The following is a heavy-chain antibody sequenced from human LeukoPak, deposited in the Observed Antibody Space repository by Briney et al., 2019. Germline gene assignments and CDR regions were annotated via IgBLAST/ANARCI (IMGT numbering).Heavy chain of an antibody. CDR1: GFTFSSYW. V-gene: IGHV3-9*01. Sequence: GGSLRLSCAASGFTFSSYWMSWVRQAPGKGLEWVSGISWNSGSIGYADSVKGRFTISRDNAKNSLYLRMNSLRAEDTALYYCAKALGEMATTKYFQHWGQGTLVTVSS. CDR2: ISWNSGSI. J-gene: IGHJ1*01. D-gene: IGHD5-24*01. CDR3: AKALGEMATTKYFQH.